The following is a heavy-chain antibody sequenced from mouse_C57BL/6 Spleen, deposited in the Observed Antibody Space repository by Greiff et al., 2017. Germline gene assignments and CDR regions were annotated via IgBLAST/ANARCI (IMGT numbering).Heavy chain of an antibody. CDR2: ISYDGSN. D-gene: IGHD2-1*01. J-gene: IGHJ4*01. CDR1: GYSITSGYY. Sequence: ESGPGLVKPSQSLSLTCSVTGYSITSGYYWNWIRQFPGNKLEWMGYISYDGSNNYNPSLKNRISITRDTSKNQFFLKLNSVTTEDTATYYCARVDGNPYYYAMDYWGQGTSVTVST. CDR3: ARVDGNPYYYAMDY. V-gene: IGHV3-6*01.